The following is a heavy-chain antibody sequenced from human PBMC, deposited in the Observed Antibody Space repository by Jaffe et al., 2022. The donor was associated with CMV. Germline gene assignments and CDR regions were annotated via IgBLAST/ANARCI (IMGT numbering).Heavy chain of an antibody. V-gene: IGHV4-59*01. Sequence: QVQLQESGPGLVKPSETLSLTCTVSGGSISSYYWSWIRQPPGKGLEWIGYIYYSGSTNYNPSLKSRVTISVDTSKNQFSLKLSSVTAADTAVYYCAGGYCSGGSCYEFDYWGQGTLVTVSS. CDR2: IYYSGST. CDR3: AGGYCSGGSCYEFDY. D-gene: IGHD2-15*01. CDR1: GGSISSYY. J-gene: IGHJ4*02.